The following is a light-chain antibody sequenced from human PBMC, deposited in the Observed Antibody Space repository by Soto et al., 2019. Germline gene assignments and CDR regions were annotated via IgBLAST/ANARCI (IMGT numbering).Light chain of an antibody. V-gene: IGKV3-20*01. CDR1: ESVSSSY. CDR3: QQYAGSPIT. J-gene: IGKJ5*01. Sequence: LTQSPTTLPASVGDRVTLTCRASESVSSSYLAWYQQKPGQAPRLLIYGASSRATGIPDRFSGSESGTDFTLTIRRLEPEDFAMYYCQQYAGSPITFGQGTRLEIK. CDR2: GAS.